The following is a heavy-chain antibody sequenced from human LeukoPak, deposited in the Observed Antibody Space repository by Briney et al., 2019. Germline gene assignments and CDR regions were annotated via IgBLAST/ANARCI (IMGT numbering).Heavy chain of an antibody. D-gene: IGHD3-9*01. CDR2: IYYSGST. V-gene: IGHV4-61*05. CDR3: ARARARYFDWFRNIIYYYYGMDV. J-gene: IGHJ6*02. CDR1: GGSISSSSYY. Sequence: SETLSLTCTVSGGSISSSSYYWGWIRQPPGKGLEWIGYIYYSGSTNYNPSLKSRVTISVDTSKNQFSLKLSSVTAADTAVYYCARARARYFDWFRNIIYYYYGMDVWGQGTTVTVSS.